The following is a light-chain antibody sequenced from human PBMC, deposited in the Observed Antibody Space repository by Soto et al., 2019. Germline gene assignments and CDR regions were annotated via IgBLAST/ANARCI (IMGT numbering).Light chain of an antibody. J-gene: IGLJ2*01. CDR1: ALPKQY. CDR2: KDT. Sequence: SYELTQPPSVSVSPGQTARITCSGDALPKQYAHWYQQRPGQAPVLMIYKDTERPSGIPDRFSGSGSGTTVTLTISGVRADDEADYHCQSADSSGASVVFGGGTKVTVL. CDR3: QSADSSGASVV. V-gene: IGLV3-25*03.